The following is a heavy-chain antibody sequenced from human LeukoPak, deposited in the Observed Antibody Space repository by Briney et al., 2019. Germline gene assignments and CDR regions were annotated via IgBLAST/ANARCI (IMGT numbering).Heavy chain of an antibody. V-gene: IGHV1-69*06. CDR3: AIYYDSSGYYYYYYMDV. CDR2: IIPIFGTA. Sequence: ASVKVSCKASGGTFSSYAISWVRQAPGQGLEWMGGIIPIFGTANYAQKFQGRVTITADKSTSTAYMELSSLRSEDTAVYYCAIYYDSSGYYYYYYMDVWGKGTTVTVSS. CDR1: GGTFSSYA. D-gene: IGHD3-22*01. J-gene: IGHJ6*03.